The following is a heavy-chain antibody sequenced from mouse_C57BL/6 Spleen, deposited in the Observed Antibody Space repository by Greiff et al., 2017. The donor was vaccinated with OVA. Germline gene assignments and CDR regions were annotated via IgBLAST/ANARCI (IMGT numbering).Heavy chain of an antibody. V-gene: IGHV2-2*01. Sequence: QVQLKESGPGLVQPSQSLSITCTVSGFSLTSYGVHWVRQSPGKGLEWLGVIWSGGSTDYNAAFISRLSISKDNSKSQVFFKMNSRQADDTAIYYCARKGDYDWFAYWGQGTLVTVSA. CDR2: IWSGGST. CDR3: ARKGDYDWFAY. CDR1: GFSLTSYG. J-gene: IGHJ3*01. D-gene: IGHD2-4*01.